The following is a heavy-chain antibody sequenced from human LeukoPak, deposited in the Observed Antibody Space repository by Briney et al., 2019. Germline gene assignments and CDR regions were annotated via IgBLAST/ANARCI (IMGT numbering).Heavy chain of an antibody. CDR3: ARGFPIWFDP. CDR1: GFNFASNW. CDR2: ISSSSSYI. Sequence: GGSLRLSCAASGFNFASNWMHWVRQTPGKGLEWVSSISSSSSYIYYADSVKGRFTISRDNAKNSLYLQMNSLRAEDTAVYYCARGFPIWFDPWGQGTLVTVSS. V-gene: IGHV3-21*01. J-gene: IGHJ5*02.